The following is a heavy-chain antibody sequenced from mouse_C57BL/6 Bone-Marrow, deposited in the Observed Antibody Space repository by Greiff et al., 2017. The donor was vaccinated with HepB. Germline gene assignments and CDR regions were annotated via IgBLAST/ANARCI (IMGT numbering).Heavy chain of an antibody. V-gene: IGHV5-4*01. CDR3: ARDPYYGSSYGYYYAMDY. CDR2: ISDGGSYT. J-gene: IGHJ4*01. CDR1: GFTFSSYA. D-gene: IGHD1-1*01. Sequence: EVQGVESGGGLVKPGGSLKLSCAASGFTFSSYAMSWVRQTPEKRLEWVATISDGGSYTYYPDNVKGRFTISRDNAKNNLYLQMSHLKSEDTAMYYCARDPYYGSSYGYYYAMDYWGQGTSVTVAS.